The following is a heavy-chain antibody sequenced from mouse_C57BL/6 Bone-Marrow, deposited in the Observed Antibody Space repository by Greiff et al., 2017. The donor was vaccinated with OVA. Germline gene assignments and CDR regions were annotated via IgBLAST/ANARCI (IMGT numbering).Heavy chain of an antibody. D-gene: IGHD2-1*01. V-gene: IGHV1-82*01. J-gene: IGHJ2*01. CDR3: ARRGDYYGNCNYFDY. Sequence: QVQLQQSGPELVKPGASVKISCKASGYAFSSSWMNWVKQRPGKGLEWIGRLYPGDGDTNYNGKFKGKATLTADKSSSTAYMQLSSLTSEDSAVYFCARRGDYYGNCNYFDYWGQGTTLTVSS. CDR2: LYPGDGDT. CDR1: GYAFSSSW.